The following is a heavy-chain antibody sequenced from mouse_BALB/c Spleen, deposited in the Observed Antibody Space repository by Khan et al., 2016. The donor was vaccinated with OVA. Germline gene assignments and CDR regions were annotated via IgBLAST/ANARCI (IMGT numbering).Heavy chain of an antibody. CDR2: ILPGNGTI. V-gene: IGHV1-9*01. Sequence: QVQLKQSGAELMKPGASVKISCKATGYTFSNYWIEWVKQRPGHGLEWIGDILPGNGTINYNEKFKDKATFTADTSSNIAYMQLSSLTSEDSAVYYCARYGNYWYFDVWGAGTTVTVSS. CDR3: ARYGNYWYFDV. D-gene: IGHD2-1*01. J-gene: IGHJ1*01. CDR1: GYTFSNYW.